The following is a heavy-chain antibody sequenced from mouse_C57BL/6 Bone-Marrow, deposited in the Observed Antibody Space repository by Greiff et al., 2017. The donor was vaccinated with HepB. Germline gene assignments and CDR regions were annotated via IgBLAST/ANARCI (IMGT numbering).Heavy chain of an antibody. J-gene: IGHJ4*01. V-gene: IGHV1-76*01. CDR2: IYPGSGNT. CDR1: GYTFTDYY. Sequence: VKVVESGAELVRPGASVKLSCKASGYTFTDYYINWVKQRPGQGLEWIARIYPGSGNTYYNEKFKGKATLTAEKSSSTAYMQLSSLTSEDSAVYFCAMCRAMDYWGQGTSVTVSS. CDR3: AMCRAMDY.